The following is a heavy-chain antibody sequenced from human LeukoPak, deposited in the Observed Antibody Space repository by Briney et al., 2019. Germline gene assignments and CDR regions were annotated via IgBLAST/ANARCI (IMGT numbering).Heavy chain of an antibody. D-gene: IGHD1-7*01. CDR1: GSSISSYY. CDR3: ARLNWDYYFDY. CDR2: IYYSGST. V-gene: IGHV4-59*08. Sequence: SETLSLTCTVSGSSISSYYWSWIRQPPGKGLEWIGYIYYSGSTNYNPSLKSRVTISVDTSKNQFSLKLSSVTAADTAVYYCARLNWDYYFDYWGQGTLVTVSS. J-gene: IGHJ4*02.